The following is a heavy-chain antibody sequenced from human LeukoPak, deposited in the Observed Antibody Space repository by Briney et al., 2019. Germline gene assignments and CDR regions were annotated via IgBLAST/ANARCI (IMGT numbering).Heavy chain of an antibody. CDR3: ARPSRGAAGTTMHAFDI. D-gene: IGHD6-13*01. Sequence: GESLKISCKGSGYSVTSYWIGWVRQMPGKGLEWMGIIYPGDSDTRYSPSFQGQVTISADKSISTAYLRWSSLKASDTAMYYCARPSRGAAGTTMHAFDIWGQGTMVTVSS. J-gene: IGHJ3*02. CDR1: GYSVTSYW. CDR2: IYPGDSDT. V-gene: IGHV5-51*01.